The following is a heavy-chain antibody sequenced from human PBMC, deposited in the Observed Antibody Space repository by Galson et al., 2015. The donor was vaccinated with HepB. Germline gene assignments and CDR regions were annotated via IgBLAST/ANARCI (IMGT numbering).Heavy chain of an antibody. J-gene: IGHJ6*03. V-gene: IGHV4-4*07. CDR3: ARDTIYVDSSSWKMDPDYYYYMDV. D-gene: IGHD6-13*01. Sequence: ETLSLTCTVSGGSISSYYWSWIRQPAGKGLEWIGRIYTSGSTNYNPSLKSRVTMSVDTSKNQFSLKLSSVTAADTAVYYCARDTIYVDSSSWKMDPDYYYYMDVWGKGTTVTVSS. CDR1: GGSISSYY. CDR2: IYTSGST.